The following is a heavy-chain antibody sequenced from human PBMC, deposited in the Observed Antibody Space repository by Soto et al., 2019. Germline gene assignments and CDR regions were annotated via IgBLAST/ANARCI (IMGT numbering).Heavy chain of an antibody. CDR1: GGSISNYY. V-gene: IGHV4-59*01. D-gene: IGHD6-19*01. J-gene: IGHJ4*02. CDR2: VYYTGST. Sequence: PSETLSLTCTVSGGSISNYYWSWIRQPPGKGLEWIGYVYYTGSTNYNPSLKSRVTISVDTSRNQFSLNLSSVTAADTAVYYCAKGQAGYSSGWSDYWGQGTLVTVSS. CDR3: AKGQAGYSSGWSDY.